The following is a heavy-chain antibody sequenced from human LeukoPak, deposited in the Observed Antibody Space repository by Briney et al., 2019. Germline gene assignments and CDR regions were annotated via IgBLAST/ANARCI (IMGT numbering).Heavy chain of an antibody. Sequence: GGSVRLSCAASGFTFTSYFMQWVRHAPGKGLVWVSRIGRDGSRASSADSVEGRFSISRDTAKNTVYPQMNRPRADDTPIYYCALASDYDHPDASDVWGQGTMVTVSS. CDR2: IGRDGSRA. CDR3: ALASDYDHPDASDV. CDR1: GFTFTSYF. J-gene: IGHJ3*01. V-gene: IGHV3-74*01. D-gene: IGHD3-22*01.